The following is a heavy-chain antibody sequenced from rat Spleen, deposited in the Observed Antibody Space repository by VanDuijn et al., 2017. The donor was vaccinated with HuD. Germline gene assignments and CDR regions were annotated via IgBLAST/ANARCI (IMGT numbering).Heavy chain of an antibody. D-gene: IGHD1-12*01. CDR1: GFTFSNYY. J-gene: IGHJ2*01. V-gene: IGHV5-25*01. CDR3: ARGGYALDY. Sequence: EVQLVESGGGLVQPGRSMKLSCAASGFTFSNYYMAWVRQAPTKGLEWISSINPDGCSTSYPDSVKGRFTISRDNAKSTLYLQMDSLRSEDTATYYCARGGYALDYWGQGVMVTVSS. CDR2: INPDGCST.